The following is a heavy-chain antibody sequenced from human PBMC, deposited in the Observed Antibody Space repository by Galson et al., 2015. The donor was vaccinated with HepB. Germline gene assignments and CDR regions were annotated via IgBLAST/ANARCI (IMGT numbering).Heavy chain of an antibody. CDR1: GFTFSSYA. CDR3: ARDRIAARGWFDP. CDR2: ISYDGSNK. J-gene: IGHJ5*02. Sequence: SLRLSCAASGFTFSSYAMHWVRQAPGKGLEWVAVISYDGSNKYYADSVKGRFTISRDNSKNTLYLQMNSLRAEDTAVYYCARDRIAARGWFDPWGQGTLVTVSS. D-gene: IGHD6-6*01. V-gene: IGHV3-30-3*01.